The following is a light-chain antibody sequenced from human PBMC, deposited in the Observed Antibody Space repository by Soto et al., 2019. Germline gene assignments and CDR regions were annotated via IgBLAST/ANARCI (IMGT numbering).Light chain of an antibody. Sequence: QSALTQPASVSGSPGQSITISCAGTSSDVGGYNYVSWYQQHPGKVPRLIISDVNKRPSGVSDRFSGSKSGNTASLTISGLQAEDEADYYCASFTRSVPVVFGGGTKLTVL. CDR3: ASFTRSVPVV. CDR2: DVN. J-gene: IGLJ2*01. CDR1: SSDVGGYNY. V-gene: IGLV2-14*03.